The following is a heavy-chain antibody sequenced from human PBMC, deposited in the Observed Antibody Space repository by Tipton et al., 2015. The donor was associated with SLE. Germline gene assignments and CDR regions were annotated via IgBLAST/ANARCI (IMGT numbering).Heavy chain of an antibody. CDR3: AREGRREQLALDY. J-gene: IGHJ4*02. CDR2: IYYSGST. D-gene: IGHD6-6*01. V-gene: IGHV4-39*07. Sequence: TLSLTCTVSGGSISSSSYYWGWIRQPPGKGLEWIGSIYYSGSTYYNPSLKSRVTISVDTSKNQSSLKLSSVTAADTAVYYCAREGRREQLALDYWGQGTLVTVSS. CDR1: GGSISSSSYY.